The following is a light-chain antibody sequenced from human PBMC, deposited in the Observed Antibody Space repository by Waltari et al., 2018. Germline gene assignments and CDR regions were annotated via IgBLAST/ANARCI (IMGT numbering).Light chain of an antibody. CDR3: QQYYTTPPT. Sequence: IVMTQSPDSLDVSVGERDTINCKSSQSLLYISDDKNFLTWYQQKPGHPPKLLINWASTRESGVPDRFSGSGSGTDFTLTISSLQAEDVAVYYCQQYYTTPPTFGQGTKVEIK. J-gene: IGKJ1*01. V-gene: IGKV4-1*01. CDR1: QSLLYISDDKNF. CDR2: WAS.